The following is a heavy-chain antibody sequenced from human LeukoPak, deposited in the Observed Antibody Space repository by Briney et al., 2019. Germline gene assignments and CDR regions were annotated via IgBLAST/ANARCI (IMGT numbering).Heavy chain of an antibody. J-gene: IGHJ4*02. CDR2: LYPSGST. CDR3: ARHSSGYLSYFDY. D-gene: IGHD3-22*01. CDR1: GGSINSGY. V-gene: IGHV4-59*08. Sequence: PSETLSLTCSVSGGSINSGYWSWIRQPPGKGLEWIGLLYPSGSTNYNPSLKSRVTISVGTSKNQFSLKVSSVTAADTAVYYCARHSSGYLSYFDYWGQGTLVPVSS.